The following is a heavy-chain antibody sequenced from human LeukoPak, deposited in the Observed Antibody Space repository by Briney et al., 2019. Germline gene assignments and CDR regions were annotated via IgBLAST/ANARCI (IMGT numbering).Heavy chain of an antibody. D-gene: IGHD7-27*01. J-gene: IGHJ4*02. CDR3: ARGTPGDPSNFDY. V-gene: IGHV3-7*03. CDR2: IKQDGSDK. CDR1: GFTFSSYW. Sequence: GGSLRLSCAASGFTFSSYWMSWVRQAPGKGLEWVANIKQDGSDKYYVGSVKGRFTISRDNAKNSLYLQMNSLRAEDTAVYYCARGTPGDPSNFDYWGQGTLVTVSS.